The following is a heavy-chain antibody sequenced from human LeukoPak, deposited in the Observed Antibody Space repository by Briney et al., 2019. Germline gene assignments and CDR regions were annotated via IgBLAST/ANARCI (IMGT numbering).Heavy chain of an antibody. V-gene: IGHV3-21*01. D-gene: IGHD2-2*01. CDR1: GFTFSSYS. J-gene: IGHJ5*02. CDR2: ISSGSSYI. Sequence: GGSLRLSCAASGFTFSSYSVNWVRQAPGKGLEWVSSISSGSSYIYYADSVKGRFTISRDNAKNSLYLQMNSLRAEDTAVCYCARGVMPQLPDWFDPWGQGTLVTVSS. CDR3: ARGVMPQLPDWFDP.